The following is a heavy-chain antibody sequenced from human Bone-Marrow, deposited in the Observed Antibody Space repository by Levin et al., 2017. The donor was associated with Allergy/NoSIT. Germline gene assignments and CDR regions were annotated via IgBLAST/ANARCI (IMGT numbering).Heavy chain of an antibody. Sequence: GASVKVSCKGSGYSFTSYWIGWVRQMPGKGLEWMGIIFPGDSDTRYSPSFQGQVTISADKSISTAYLQWSSLKASDTAMYYCARLDYDFWSGYYPDTGLEKFDYWGQGTLVTVSS. CDR3: ARLDYDFWSGYYPDTGLEKFDY. V-gene: IGHV5-51*01. J-gene: IGHJ4*02. CDR2: IFPGDSDT. CDR1: GYSFTSYW. D-gene: IGHD3-3*01.